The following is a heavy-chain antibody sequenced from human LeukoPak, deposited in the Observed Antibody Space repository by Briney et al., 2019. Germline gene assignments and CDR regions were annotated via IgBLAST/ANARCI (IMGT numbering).Heavy chain of an antibody. D-gene: IGHD2-21*01. Sequence: ASVKVSCKTSGYSFTDYYMHWVRQAPGQGLEWMGWINTNSGGTSSAQKFQGRVTMTRDTSITTVYMEVSWLTSDDTAIYYCARADRLHGGPYLIGPWGQGTLVTVSS. CDR3: ARADRLHGGPYLIGP. CDR1: GYSFTDYY. CDR2: INTNSGGT. J-gene: IGHJ5*02. V-gene: IGHV1-2*02.